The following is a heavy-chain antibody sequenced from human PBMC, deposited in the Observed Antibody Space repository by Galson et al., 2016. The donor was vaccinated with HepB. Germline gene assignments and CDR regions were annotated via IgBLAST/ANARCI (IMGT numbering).Heavy chain of an antibody. CDR1: GGSMSNYF. Sequence: SETLSLTCTVSGGSMSNYFWSWIRQPPGKGLEWIAYIYYSGDANYNPSLRSRVTISVDTSKNHFSLKLTSVTAADTAVYYCARQPVGGYNFDYWGRGTLVTVSS. D-gene: IGHD6-13*01. CDR3: ARQPVGGYNFDY. J-gene: IGHJ4*02. CDR2: IYYSGDA. V-gene: IGHV4-59*01.